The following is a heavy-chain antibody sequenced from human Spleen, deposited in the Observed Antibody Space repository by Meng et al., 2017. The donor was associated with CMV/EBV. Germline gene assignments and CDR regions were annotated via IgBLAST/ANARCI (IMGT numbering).Heavy chain of an antibody. J-gene: IGHJ4*02. Sequence: SGQASGYNCIIRGISWVRQAPGEGLEWVGWKSGVNENTRYAQKFQGRVTVTTDTPTSTAYMELKGLTFADTAVYYCARDDFSLDGDYWGPGTLVTVSS. CDR3: ARDDFSLDGDY. V-gene: IGHV1-18*01. CDR1: GYNCIIRG. CDR2: KSGVNENT. D-gene: IGHD4-11*01.